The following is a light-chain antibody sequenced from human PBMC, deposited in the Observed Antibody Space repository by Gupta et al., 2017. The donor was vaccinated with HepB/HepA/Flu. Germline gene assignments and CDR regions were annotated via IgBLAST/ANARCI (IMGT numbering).Light chain of an antibody. CDR2: GAS. CDR3: QQYNNWPRT. CDR1: QSVSSN. J-gene: IGKJ1*01. V-gene: IGKV3-15*01. Sequence: IVMTQSPVPLSVSPGERATLSCRASQSVSSNLAWYQQKPGLAPRLLIYGASTRATDIPARFSGSGSGTEFTLTINSLQSEDFAVYYCQQYNNWPRTFGQGTKVEIK.